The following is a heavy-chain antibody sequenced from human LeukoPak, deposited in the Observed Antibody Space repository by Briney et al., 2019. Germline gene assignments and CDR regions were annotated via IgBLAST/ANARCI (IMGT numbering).Heavy chain of an antibody. V-gene: IGHV4-59*01. CDR3: ARQQLSQLYYFDY. D-gene: IGHD6-13*01. Sequence: PSETLSLTCTVSGGSISSYYWSWIRQPPGKGLEWIGYIYYSGSTNYNPSLKSRVTKSVATSKNQFSLKLSSVTAADTAVYYCARQQLSQLYYFDYWGQGTLVTVSS. CDR1: GGSISSYY. CDR2: IYYSGST. J-gene: IGHJ4*02.